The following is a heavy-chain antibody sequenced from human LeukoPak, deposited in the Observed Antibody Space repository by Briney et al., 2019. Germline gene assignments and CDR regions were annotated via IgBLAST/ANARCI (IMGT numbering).Heavy chain of an antibody. CDR1: GFPFSVFE. CDR2: IGSSGTTR. Sequence: GGSLRLSCAVSGFPFSVFEMNWVRQAPGKGLEWVSHIGSSGTTRYYADSVKGRFSISRDNAKNSLYLQMNSLRVEDTGVYYCALLAVASDFDYWGQGALVTVSS. D-gene: IGHD6-19*01. V-gene: IGHV3-48*03. CDR3: ALLAVASDFDY. J-gene: IGHJ4*02.